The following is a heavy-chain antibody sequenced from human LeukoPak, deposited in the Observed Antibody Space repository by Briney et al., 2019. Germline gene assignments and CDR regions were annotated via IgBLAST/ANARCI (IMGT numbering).Heavy chain of an antibody. J-gene: IGHJ5*02. CDR2: ISAYNGNT. D-gene: IGHD5-18*01. CDR1: GYTFTSYG. CDR3: ARGGYSYGFASWLDP. Sequence: GASVKVSCKASGYTFTSYGISWVRQAPGQGLEWMGWISAYNGNTNYAQKLQGRVTMTTDTSTSTAYMELRSLRSDDTAVYYRARGGYSYGFASWLDPWGQGTLVTVSS. V-gene: IGHV1-18*01.